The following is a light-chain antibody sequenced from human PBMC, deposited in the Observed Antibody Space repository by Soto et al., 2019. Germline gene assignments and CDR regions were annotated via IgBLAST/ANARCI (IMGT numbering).Light chain of an antibody. CDR1: QSISSN. J-gene: IGKJ5*01. CDR2: DAS. V-gene: IGKV3-11*01. CDR3: QQRSNWAIT. Sequence: TQSPSTLSASVGDRATLSCRASQSISSNLAWYQQKPGQAPRLLIYDASNRATGIPARFSGSGSGTDFTPTISSLEPEDFAVYYCQQRSNWAITFGQGTRLEIK.